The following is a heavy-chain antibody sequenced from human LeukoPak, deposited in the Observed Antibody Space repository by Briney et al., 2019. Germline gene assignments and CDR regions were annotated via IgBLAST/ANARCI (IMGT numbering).Heavy chain of an antibody. CDR1: GGSISSYY. V-gene: IGHV4-39*07. Sequence: SETLSLTCTVSGGSISSYYWGWIRQPPGKGLEWIGSIYYSGSTYYNPSLKSRVTISVDTSKNQFSLKLSSVTAADTAVYYCARVTAVFESHWFDPWGQGTLVTVSS. CDR2: IYYSGST. D-gene: IGHD2-2*01. J-gene: IGHJ5*02. CDR3: ARVTAVFESHWFDP.